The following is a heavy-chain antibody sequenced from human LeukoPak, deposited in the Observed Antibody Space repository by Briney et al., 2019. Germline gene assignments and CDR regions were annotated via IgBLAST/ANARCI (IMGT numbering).Heavy chain of an antibody. Sequence: GRSLRLSCAASGFTFSSYGMHWVRRAPGKGLEWVAIISYDGSNKYYADSVKGRLTISRDNSKNTLYLQMNSLRAEDTAVYYCARGRRDGYNNFDYWGQGTLVTVSS. V-gene: IGHV3-30*03. CDR2: ISYDGSNK. D-gene: IGHD5-24*01. J-gene: IGHJ4*02. CDR3: ARGRRDGYNNFDY. CDR1: GFTFSSYG.